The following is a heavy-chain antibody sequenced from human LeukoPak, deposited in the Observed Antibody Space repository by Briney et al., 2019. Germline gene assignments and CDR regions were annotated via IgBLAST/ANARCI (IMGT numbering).Heavy chain of an antibody. CDR3: ARDYNHRFYYDSSGYDTDAFDI. J-gene: IGHJ3*02. V-gene: IGHV1-69*13. Sequence: SVKVSCKASGGTFSSYAISWVRQAPGQGLEWMGGIIPIFGTANYAQKFQGRATITADESTSTAYMELSSLRSEDTAVYYCARDYNHRFYYDSSGYDTDAFDIWGQGTMVTVSS. CDR1: GGTFSSYA. CDR2: IIPIFGTA. D-gene: IGHD3-22*01.